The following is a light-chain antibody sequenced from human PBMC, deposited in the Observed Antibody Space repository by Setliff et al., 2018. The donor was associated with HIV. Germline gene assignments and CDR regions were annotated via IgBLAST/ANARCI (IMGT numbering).Light chain of an antibody. CDR2: QDN. V-gene: IGLV3-1*01. CDR1: KLGDKY. Sequence: SYALTQPPSVSVSSGQTASITCSGDKLGDKYACWYQQKPGQSPVLVMYQDNKRPSGIPERFSGSNSGNTATLTISGTQAMDEADYYCQAWDSSTAAYVFGTGTKVTVL. CDR3: QAWDSSTAAYV. J-gene: IGLJ1*01.